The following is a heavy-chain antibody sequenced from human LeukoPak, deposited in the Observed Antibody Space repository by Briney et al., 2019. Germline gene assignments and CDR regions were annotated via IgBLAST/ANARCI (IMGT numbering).Heavy chain of an antibody. J-gene: IGHJ3*02. CDR1: GFTFSSYW. Sequence: GGSLRLSCAASGFTFSSYWMSWVRQAPGKGLEWVANIKQDGSEKYYVHSVEGRFSISRDNAKNTLYLQMNSLRAEDTAVYYCARGSFLDTAIYAFDIWGQGTMVTVSS. CDR2: IKQDGSEK. CDR3: ARGSFLDTAIYAFDI. D-gene: IGHD5-18*01. V-gene: IGHV3-7*01.